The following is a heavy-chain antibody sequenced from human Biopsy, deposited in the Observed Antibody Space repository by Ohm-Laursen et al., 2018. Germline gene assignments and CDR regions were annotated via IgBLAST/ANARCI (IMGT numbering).Heavy chain of an antibody. Sequence: LSLTCAASGFTFNSHAMNWVRPAPGKGLEWISYITGSSSTIYYADSVKGRFTISRDNAKNSLYLQMNSLRAEDTAVYYCTRLAYYYYYGMDVWGQGTTVTVSS. D-gene: IGHD2-21*01. J-gene: IGHJ6*02. CDR2: ITGSSSTI. CDR3: TRLAYYYYYGMDV. V-gene: IGHV3-48*03. CDR1: GFTFNSHA.